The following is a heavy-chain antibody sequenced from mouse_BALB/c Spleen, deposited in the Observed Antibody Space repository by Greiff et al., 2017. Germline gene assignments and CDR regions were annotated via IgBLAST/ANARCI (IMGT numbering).Heavy chain of an antibody. CDR3: ARGSYEDYSDS. CDR2: IYPGDGDT. CDR1: GYAFSSYW. Sequence: VQLQQSGAELVRPGSSVKISCKASGYAFSSYWMNWVKQRPGQGLEWIGQIYPGDGDTNYNGKFKGKATLTADKSSSTAYMQLSSLTSEDSAVYFCARGSYEDYSDSWGQGATLTVSS. J-gene: IGHJ2*01. V-gene: IGHV1-80*01. D-gene: IGHD1-1*02.